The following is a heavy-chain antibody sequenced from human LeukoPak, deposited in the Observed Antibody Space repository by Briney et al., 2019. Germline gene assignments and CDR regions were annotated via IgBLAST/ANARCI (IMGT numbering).Heavy chain of an antibody. D-gene: IGHD4/OR15-4a*01. CDR2: IRYDGSRK. V-gene: IGHV3-30*02. Sequence: GGSLRLSCAAYGFIFSSYGMHWVRQAPDKGLEWVAFIRYDGSRKYYADSVKGRFTISRDNSKNTLYLQMNSLRAEDTAMYYCAKVSLNMVNDAFDIWGQGTMVSVSS. CDR1: GFIFSSYG. J-gene: IGHJ3*02. CDR3: AKVSLNMVNDAFDI.